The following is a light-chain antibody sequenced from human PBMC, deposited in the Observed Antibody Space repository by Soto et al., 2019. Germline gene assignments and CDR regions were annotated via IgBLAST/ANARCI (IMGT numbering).Light chain of an antibody. CDR1: QSVSSN. CDR2: AAS. Sequence: EIVMTQSPATLSVSPGEGATLPCRASQSVSSNLAWYQQKPGQAPRLLIYAASTRATGIPARFSGSGSGTEFTLTISSLQSEDFAVYYCQQYNNWPPLTFGGGTKVDIK. J-gene: IGKJ4*01. CDR3: QQYNNWPPLT. V-gene: IGKV3-15*01.